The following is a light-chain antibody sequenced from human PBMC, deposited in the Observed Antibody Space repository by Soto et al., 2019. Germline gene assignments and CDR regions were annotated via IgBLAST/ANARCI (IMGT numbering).Light chain of an antibody. CDR3: NSYTSSSTLV. J-gene: IGLJ2*01. CDR2: NVY. V-gene: IGLV2-14*03. CDR1: SSDVGGYNF. Sequence: QSALTQPASVSGSPGQSITISCTGTSSDVGGYNFVSWYQQHPGKAPKLMLYNVYDRPSGISHRFSGSRSGNTASLTISGLQAEHEAHYYCNSYTSSSTLVFGGGTKLTVL.